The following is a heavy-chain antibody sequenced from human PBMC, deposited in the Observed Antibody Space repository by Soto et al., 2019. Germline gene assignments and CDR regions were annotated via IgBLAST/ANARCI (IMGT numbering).Heavy chain of an antibody. Sequence: GGSLRLSCAASGFTFSSYAMSWVRQAPGKGLEWVSAISGSGGSTYYADSVKGRFTISRDNSKNTLYLQMNSLRAEDTAVYYCAKLRAREWELLTYFDYWGQGTLVTVSS. CDR1: GFTFSSYA. V-gene: IGHV3-23*01. CDR3: AKLRAREWELLTYFDY. CDR2: ISGSGGST. D-gene: IGHD1-26*01. J-gene: IGHJ4*02.